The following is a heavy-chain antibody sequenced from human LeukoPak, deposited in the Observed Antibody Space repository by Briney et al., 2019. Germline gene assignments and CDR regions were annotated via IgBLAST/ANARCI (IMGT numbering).Heavy chain of an antibody. J-gene: IGHJ4*02. Sequence: GGSLRLSCAASGFTFSNYWMSWVRQAPGKGLEWVANIKEDGSHKNYLDSVKGRFTISRDNAKNSLYLQMDSLRAEDTAVYYCASNSLIRGKGTDYWGQGTLVTVSS. D-gene: IGHD3-10*01. CDR2: IKEDGSHK. CDR3: ASNSLIRGKGTDY. CDR1: GFTFSNYW. V-gene: IGHV3-7*01.